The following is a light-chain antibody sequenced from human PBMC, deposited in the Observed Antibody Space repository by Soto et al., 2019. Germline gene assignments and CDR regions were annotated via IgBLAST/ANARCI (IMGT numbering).Light chain of an antibody. CDR1: QTVEGY. CDR2: DAS. CDR3: QQRKTWPPIT. V-gene: IGKV3-11*01. Sequence: EIELTQSPATLSLSPGERATLSCRASQTVEGYLAWYQQKPGQAPRLLIYDASNRATGIPARFSGSGSGTDFTLTISSLEPEDFAVDYCQQRKTWPPITFGQGTRLEIK. J-gene: IGKJ5*01.